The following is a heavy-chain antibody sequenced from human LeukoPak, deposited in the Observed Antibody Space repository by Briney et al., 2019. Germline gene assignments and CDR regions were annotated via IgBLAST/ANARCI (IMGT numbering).Heavy chain of an antibody. J-gene: IGHJ3*01. CDR1: GITFSSYG. CDR3: AMKAVPRPRLYDAFDF. V-gene: IGHV3-30*03. CDR2: ISYDGSNK. D-gene: IGHD2-2*02. Sequence: PGGSLRLSCAASGITFSSYGMHWVRQAPGKGLEWVAVISYDGSNKYYADSVKGRFTISRDNSKNTLYLQMNSLRADDTAVYYCAMKAVPRPRLYDAFDFWGQGTAVTVSS.